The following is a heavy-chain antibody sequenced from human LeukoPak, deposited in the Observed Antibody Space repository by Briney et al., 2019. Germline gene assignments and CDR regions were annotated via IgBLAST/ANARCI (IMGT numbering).Heavy chain of an antibody. CDR2: ISYDGLNK. Sequence: GESLKISCAASGFTFNDHPMHWIRLAPHKGLEWVAVISYDGLNKYYSHSAKDRFTVSRDNVNNILYLQMNRLRTEDTAVYYCARDLGILWKLAYSWGQGTLVTVSS. J-gene: IGHJ4*02. CDR3: ARDLGILWKLAYS. CDR1: GFTFNDHP. D-gene: IGHD1-1*01. V-gene: IGHV3-30-3*01.